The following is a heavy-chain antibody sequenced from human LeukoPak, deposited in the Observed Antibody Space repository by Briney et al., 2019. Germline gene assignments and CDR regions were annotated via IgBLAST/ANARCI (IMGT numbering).Heavy chain of an antibody. CDR2: IYYSGST. J-gene: IGHJ4*02. V-gene: IGHV4-59*01. Sequence: KPSETLSLTCTVSGGSISSYYWSWIRQPPGKGLEWIGYIYYSGSTNYNPSLKSRVTISVDTSKNQFSLKLSSVTAADTAVYYCARVRYEFWSGYSDYWGPGTLVTVSS. CDR1: GGSISSYY. D-gene: IGHD3-3*01. CDR3: ARVRYEFWSGYSDY.